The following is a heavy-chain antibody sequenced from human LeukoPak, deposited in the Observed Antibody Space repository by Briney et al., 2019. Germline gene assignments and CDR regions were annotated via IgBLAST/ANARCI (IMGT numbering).Heavy chain of an antibody. D-gene: IGHD3-10*01. CDR3: ARDPLWFGEFCGMDV. Sequence: GRSLRLSCAASGFTFSSYGMHWVRQAPGKGLEWGAVIWYDGSNKYYADSVKGRFTISRDNSKNTLYLQMNSLRAEDTAVYYCARDPLWFGEFCGMDVWGQGTTVTVSS. CDR2: IWYDGSNK. CDR1: GFTFSSYG. J-gene: IGHJ6*02. V-gene: IGHV3-33*01.